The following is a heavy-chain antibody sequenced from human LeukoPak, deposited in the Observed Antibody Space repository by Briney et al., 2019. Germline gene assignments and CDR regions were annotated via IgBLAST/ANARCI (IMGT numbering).Heavy chain of an antibody. CDR2: INPNSGGT. CDR3: ARWGMVGRTYCSGDCYPDWEYYFDY. Sequence: ASVKVSCTASRYTSTGHFLHWERQAPGQGLEWMGWINPNSGGTNYAQKFQGRVTMTRDTSISTAYMELSRLRYDDTAVYYCARWGMVGRTYCSGDCYPDWEYYFDYWGQGTLVTVSS. CDR1: RYTSTGHF. V-gene: IGHV1-2*02. J-gene: IGHJ4*02. D-gene: IGHD2-21*02.